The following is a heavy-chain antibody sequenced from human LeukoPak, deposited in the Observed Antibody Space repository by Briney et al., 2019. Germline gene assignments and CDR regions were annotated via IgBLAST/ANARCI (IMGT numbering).Heavy chain of an antibody. CDR3: ARDYSNAWNYFDN. CDR2: IKQDGSEK. Sequence: QTGGSLRLSCAASGFTFSIYWMTWVRQAPGKGLEWVASIKQDGSEKYYVDSVKGRFTISRDIAKNSLFLHMSSLRAEDTAVYYCARDYSNAWNYFDNWGQGTLVTVSS. J-gene: IGHJ4*02. D-gene: IGHD6-19*01. CDR1: GFTFSIYW. V-gene: IGHV3-7*04.